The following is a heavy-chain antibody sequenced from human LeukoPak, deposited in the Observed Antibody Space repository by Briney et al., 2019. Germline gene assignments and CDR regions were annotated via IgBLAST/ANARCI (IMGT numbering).Heavy chain of an antibody. CDR1: GYTFTSYY. D-gene: IGHD3-16*02. V-gene: IGHV1-46*01. CDR3: ARDKSDYVWGSYRRNWFDP. J-gene: IGHJ5*02. CDR2: INPSGGST. Sequence: ASVKVPCKASGYTFTSYYMHWVRQAPGQGLEWMGIINPSGGSTSYAQKFQGRVTMTRDTSTSTVYMELSSLRSEDTAVYYCARDKSDYVWGSYRRNWFDPWGQGTLVTVSS.